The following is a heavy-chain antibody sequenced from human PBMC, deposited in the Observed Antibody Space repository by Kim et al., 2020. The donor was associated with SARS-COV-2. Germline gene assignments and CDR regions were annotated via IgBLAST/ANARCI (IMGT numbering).Heavy chain of an antibody. CDR3: ARDIVATLDGYYFDY. V-gene: IGHV6-1*01. Sequence: VSVKSRITINPDTSKNQFSLQLNSATPEDTAVYYCARDIVATLDGYYFDYWGQGTLVTVSS. D-gene: IGHD5-12*01. J-gene: IGHJ4*02.